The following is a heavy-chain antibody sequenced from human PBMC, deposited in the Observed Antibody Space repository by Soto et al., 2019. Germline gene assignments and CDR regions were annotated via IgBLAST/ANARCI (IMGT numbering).Heavy chain of an antibody. J-gene: IGHJ4*02. CDR1: GFTFSSYS. CDR3: AREKPRQAAAGTEDY. CDR2: ISSSSSTI. V-gene: IGHV3-48*02. D-gene: IGHD6-13*01. Sequence: GGSLRLSCAASGFTFSSYSMNWVRQAPGKGLEWVSYISSSSSTIYYADSVKGRFTISRDNAKNSLYLQMNSLRDEDTAVYYCAREKPRQAAAGTEDYWGQETLVTVSS.